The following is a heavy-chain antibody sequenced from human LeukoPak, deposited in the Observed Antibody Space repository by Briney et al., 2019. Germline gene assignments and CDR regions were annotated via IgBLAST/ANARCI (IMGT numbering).Heavy chain of an antibody. J-gene: IGHJ4*02. CDR3: ARGISWSDYFDY. CDR1: GGTFTINA. D-gene: IGHD1-26*01. Sequence: ASVKVSFKASGGTFTINAINWVRHPPGQGLEWMGGIIPIFGTANYAQKFQGRVTITADESTSTAYMELSSLRSEDTAVYYCARGISWSDYFDYWGQGTLVTVSS. V-gene: IGHV1-69*01. CDR2: IIPIFGTA.